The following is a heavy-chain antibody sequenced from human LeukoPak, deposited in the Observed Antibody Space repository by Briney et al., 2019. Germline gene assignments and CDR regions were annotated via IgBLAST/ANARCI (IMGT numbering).Heavy chain of an antibody. CDR2: INHSGST. CDR3: ARRGTGRPAGY. J-gene: IGHJ4*02. D-gene: IGHD1-1*01. CDR1: GGSFSGYY. Sequence: PSETLSLTCAVYGGSFSGYYWSWIRQPPGKGLEWIGEINHSGSTNYNPSLKSRVTISVDTSKNQFSLKLSSVTAADTAVYYCARRGTGRPAGYWGQGTLVTVSS. V-gene: IGHV4-34*01.